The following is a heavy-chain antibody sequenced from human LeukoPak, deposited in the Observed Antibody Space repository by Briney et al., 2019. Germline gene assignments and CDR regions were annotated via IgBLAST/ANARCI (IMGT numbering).Heavy chain of an antibody. V-gene: IGHV1-69*04. CDR2: IIPILGIA. D-gene: IGHD2-21*02. CDR1: GGTFSSYA. J-gene: IGHJ4*02. Sequence: SVKVSCKASGGTFSSYAISWVRQAPGQGLEWMGRIIPILGIANYAQKFQGRVTITADKSTSTAYMELSSLRSEDTAVYYCARGGTYCGGDCYPYYFDYWGQGTLVTVSS. CDR3: ARGGTYCGGDCYPYYFDY.